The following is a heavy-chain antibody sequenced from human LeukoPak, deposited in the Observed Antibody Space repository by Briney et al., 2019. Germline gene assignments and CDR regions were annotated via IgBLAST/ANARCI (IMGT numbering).Heavy chain of an antibody. D-gene: IGHD2-2*01. J-gene: IGHJ6*02. V-gene: IGHV3-23*01. Sequence: GGSLRLSCAASGFTFSNYAMSWVRPAPGKGLWWVSAISGSGGSTYYADSVKGRFSISRDNSKNTLYLQMTSLRAEDSAVYYCARYCTSTSCADSSYYGMDVWGQGTTVTVSS. CDR2: ISGSGGST. CDR3: ARYCTSTSCADSSYYGMDV. CDR1: GFTFSNYA.